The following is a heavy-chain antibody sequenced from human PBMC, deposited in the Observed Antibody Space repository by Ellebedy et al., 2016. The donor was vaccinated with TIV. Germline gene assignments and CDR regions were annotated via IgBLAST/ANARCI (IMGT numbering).Heavy chain of an antibody. J-gene: IGHJ4*02. CDR3: VRGKGYDFGEE. Sequence: PGGSLRLSCAAFGFTFTSYGLHWVRQAPGKGLEWVAFVSYNGFNTYYRDSVRGRFSISRDNAKDTLYLQMSSLRHEDTAVYQCVRGKGYDFGEEWGQGTLVSVSS. CDR1: GFTFTSYG. V-gene: IGHV3-30*03. D-gene: IGHD4-17*01. CDR2: VSYNGFNT.